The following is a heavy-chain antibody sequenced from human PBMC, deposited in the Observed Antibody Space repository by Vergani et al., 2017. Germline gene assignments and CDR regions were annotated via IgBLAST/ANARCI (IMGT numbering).Heavy chain of an antibody. CDR2: IYSGGST. Sequence: EVQLVESGGGLVQPGGSLRLSCAASGFTVSSNYMSWVRQAPGKGLEWVSVIYSGGSTYYADSVKGRFTISRDKSKNTLYLQMNSLRAEDTAVYYCARAPYYYDSSGSTSYYYGMDVWGQGTTVTVS. V-gene: IGHV3-66*02. J-gene: IGHJ6*02. CDR3: ARAPYYYDSSGSTSYYYGMDV. CDR1: GFTVSSNY. D-gene: IGHD3-22*01.